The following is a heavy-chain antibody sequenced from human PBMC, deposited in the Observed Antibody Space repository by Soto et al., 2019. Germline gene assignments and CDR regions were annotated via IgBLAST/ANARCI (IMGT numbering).Heavy chain of an antibody. D-gene: IGHD3-16*01. CDR1: GFTFSSFG. V-gene: IGHV3-23*01. Sequence: EIQLLESGGDLVQPGGSLRLSCAASGFTFSSFGMSWVRQAPGRGLEWVSSITHSGQTFYADSVKGRFTISRDNPNHTPHLQMHSLRAGDTALYYCAKRGYNVFTAYREYFDSWGRGTRVTVAP. J-gene: IGHJ4*02. CDR3: AKRGYNVFTAYREYFDS. CDR2: ITHSGQT.